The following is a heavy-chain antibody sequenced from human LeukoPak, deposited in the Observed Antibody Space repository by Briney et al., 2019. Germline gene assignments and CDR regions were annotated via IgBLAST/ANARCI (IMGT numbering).Heavy chain of an antibody. CDR1: GFTFSNYA. CDR2: ITSAGAP. Sequence: GGSLRLSCAASGFTFSNYAVMWVRQAPGQGLEWVSAITSAGAPRYADSVKGRFTISRDNSNNTLYLQMNSLRAEDTAQYFCARDPNGDYIGAFEFWGQGTGVTVSS. CDR3: ARDPNGDYIGAFEF. D-gene: IGHD4-17*01. V-gene: IGHV3-23*01. J-gene: IGHJ3*01.